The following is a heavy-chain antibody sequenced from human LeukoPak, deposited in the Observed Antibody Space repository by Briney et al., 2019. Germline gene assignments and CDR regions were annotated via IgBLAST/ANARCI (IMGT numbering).Heavy chain of an antibody. J-gene: IGHJ4*02. D-gene: IGHD1-1*01. CDR3: AIWTSGNY. CDR1: QFTFNRSW. CDR2: MDPTGSQK. V-gene: IGHV3-7*01. Sequence: PGGSLRLSCADSQFTFNRSWMNWVRQAPGKGLEWVAHMDPTGSQKRYVDSVKGRFTISKDNPGTSLYLDMHSLTAEDTAIYYCAIWTSGNYWGQGTLVTVSS.